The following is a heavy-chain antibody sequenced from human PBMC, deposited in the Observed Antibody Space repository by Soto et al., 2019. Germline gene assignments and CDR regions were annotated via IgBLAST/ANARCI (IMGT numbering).Heavy chain of an antibody. D-gene: IGHD3-22*01. CDR3: EKDRSGDYYDSSGYYYYYGMDV. V-gene: IGHV3-23*01. CDR1: GFTFSSYA. Sequence: EVQLLESGGGLVQPGGSLRLSCAASGFTFSSYAMSWVRQAPGKGLDWVSAISGSGGSTYYADSVKGRFTISRDNSKNTLYLQMNSLRAEDTAVYYCEKDRSGDYYDSSGYYYYYGMDVWGQGTTVTVSS. CDR2: ISGSGGST. J-gene: IGHJ6*02.